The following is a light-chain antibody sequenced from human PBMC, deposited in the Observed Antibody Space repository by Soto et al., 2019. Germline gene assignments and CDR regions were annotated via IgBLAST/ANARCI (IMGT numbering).Light chain of an antibody. CDR1: QNVYNN. CDR2: DAS. Sequence: ESVRTQAPATLSGYPGEEATLSCKASQNVYNNLAWYQQRPGQPPRLLIYDASTRATGISARFSGSGYGTEFTLTISSLQSEDFAVYFCQQCRNWPLTFGGGTKV. J-gene: IGKJ4*01. V-gene: IGKV3-15*01. CDR3: QQCRNWPLT.